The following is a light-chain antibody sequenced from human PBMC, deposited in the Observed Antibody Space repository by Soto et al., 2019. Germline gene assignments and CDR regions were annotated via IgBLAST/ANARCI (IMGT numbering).Light chain of an antibody. CDR2: VAS. Sequence: DIKMTQSPSSLSASVGDRVNITCRASQGVRNDLGWYQQKPGKAPQRPIYVASILQSGVPSRFSGSGSGTECTLTISSLEPEDFATYYCLQHNSYPYTFGQGTKVDIK. V-gene: IGKV1-17*01. CDR3: LQHNSYPYT. CDR1: QGVRND. J-gene: IGKJ2*01.